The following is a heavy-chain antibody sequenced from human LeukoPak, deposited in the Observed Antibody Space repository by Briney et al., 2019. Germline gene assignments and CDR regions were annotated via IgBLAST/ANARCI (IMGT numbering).Heavy chain of an antibody. CDR2: MYLSGTT. CDR3: ATASKESSGYFKYFVH. J-gene: IGHJ4*02. V-gene: IGHV4-4*02. Sequence: SGTLSLTCTVSSDSINSLDLWSWVRQPPGKGLEWIGEMYLSGTTHSNPSVKSRVTISIDKSKNQFFLNLNSVTAADTAVYYCATASKESSGYFKYFVHWGQGSLVTVSS. D-gene: IGHD3-22*01. CDR1: SDSINSLDL.